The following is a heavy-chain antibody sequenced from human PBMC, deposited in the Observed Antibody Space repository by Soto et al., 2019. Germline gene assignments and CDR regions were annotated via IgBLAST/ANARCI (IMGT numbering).Heavy chain of an antibody. CDR2: INHSGST. Sequence: QVQLQQWGAGLLKPSETLSLTCAVYGGSFRGYYWSWIRQPPGKGLEWIGEINHSGSTNYNPSLKSRVTISVDTSKNQFSLKLSSVTAADTAVYYCARGLRYSSGWYERDYWGQGTLVTVSS. V-gene: IGHV4-34*01. CDR3: ARGLRYSSGWYERDY. D-gene: IGHD6-19*01. J-gene: IGHJ4*02. CDR1: GGSFRGYY.